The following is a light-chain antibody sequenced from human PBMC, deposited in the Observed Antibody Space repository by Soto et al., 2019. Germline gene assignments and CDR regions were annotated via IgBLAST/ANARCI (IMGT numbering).Light chain of an antibody. Sequence: HSVLTQPASVSGSPGQSITISCTGTSSDVGSYNLVSWYQQHPGKAPKLMIYEGSKRPSGVSNRFSGSKSGNTASLTISGLQAEDEAEYYCSSYTNINTRACVFGTGTKLTVL. V-gene: IGLV2-14*02. CDR2: EGS. CDR3: SSYTNINTRACV. J-gene: IGLJ1*01. CDR1: SSDVGSYNL.